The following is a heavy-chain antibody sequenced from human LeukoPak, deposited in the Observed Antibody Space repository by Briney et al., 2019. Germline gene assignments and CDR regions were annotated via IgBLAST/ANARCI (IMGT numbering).Heavy chain of an antibody. Sequence: SGPTLVNPTQTLTLTCTFSGFSLSTSGMCVSWIRQPPGKALEWLARIDWDDDKYYSTSLKTRLTISKDTSKNQVVLTMTNMDPVDTATYYCARITMVRGVIISDYWGQGTLVTVSS. D-gene: IGHD3-10*01. CDR1: GFSLSTSGMC. CDR2: IDWDDDK. J-gene: IGHJ4*02. V-gene: IGHV2-70*11. CDR3: ARITMVRGVIISDY.